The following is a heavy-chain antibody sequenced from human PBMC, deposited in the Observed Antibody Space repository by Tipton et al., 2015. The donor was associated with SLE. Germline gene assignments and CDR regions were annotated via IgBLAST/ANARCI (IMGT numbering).Heavy chain of an antibody. CDR2: IIPIFGTA. Sequence: QLVQSGAEVKKPGASVKVSCKASGYTFTSYGISWVRQAPGQGLEWMGWIIPIFGTANYAQKFQGRVTITADESTSTAYMELSSLRSEDTAVYYCAWDSYGLEVTLDLWGRGTLVTVSS. V-gene: IGHV1-69*01. CDR3: AWDSYGLEVTLDL. D-gene: IGHD5-18*01. CDR1: GYTFTSYG. J-gene: IGHJ2*01.